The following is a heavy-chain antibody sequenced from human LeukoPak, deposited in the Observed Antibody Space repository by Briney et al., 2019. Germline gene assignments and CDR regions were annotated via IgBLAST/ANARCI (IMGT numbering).Heavy chain of an antibody. CDR2: IGPTGSDR. CDR3: ATETNGRHYDY. Sequence: GGSLRLSCTASGLTFSTSGFNWVRQAPVKGLEWVASIGPTGSDRYHADSIKGRFTISRDNANNFLYLQMNSLRAEDTAVYYCATETNGRHYDYWGQGTLLTVSS. D-gene: IGHD1-14*01. V-gene: IGHV3-21*06. J-gene: IGHJ4*02. CDR1: GLTFSTSG.